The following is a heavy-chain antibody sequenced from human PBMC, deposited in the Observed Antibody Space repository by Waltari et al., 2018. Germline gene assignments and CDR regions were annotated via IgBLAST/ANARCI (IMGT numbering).Heavy chain of an antibody. CDR2: IYSSGFP. V-gene: IGHV4-4*07. J-gene: IGHJ4*02. CDR1: GASMDNYS. CDR3: ARDLSEGWFGDQSPLGY. Sequence: QVQLQESGPGRVKPSETLSLTCTVSGASMDNYSWTWIRQPAGKGLEWIGRIYSSGFPNYNPSLESRVTMSVDTSKNQLSLEVRSVTAADMAVYYCARDLSEGWFGDQSPLGYWGQGTVVTVSA. D-gene: IGHD3-10*01.